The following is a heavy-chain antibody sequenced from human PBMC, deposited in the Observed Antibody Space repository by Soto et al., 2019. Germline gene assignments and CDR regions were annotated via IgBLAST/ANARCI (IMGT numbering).Heavy chain of an antibody. CDR1: GGSISSSSYY. J-gene: IGHJ5*02. V-gene: IGHV4-39*01. D-gene: IGHD2-2*01. CDR2: IYYSGST. Sequence: SETLSLTCTVSGGSISSSSYYWGWIRQPPGKGLEWIGSIYYSGSTYYNPSLKSRVTISVDTSKNQFSLKLSSVTAADTAVYYCAKIVVVPAAAGYWYAPWGQGTLVTVSS. CDR3: AKIVVVPAAAGYWYAP.